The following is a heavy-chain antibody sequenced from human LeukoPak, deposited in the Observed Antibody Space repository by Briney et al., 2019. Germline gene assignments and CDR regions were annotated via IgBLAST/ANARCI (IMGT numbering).Heavy chain of an antibody. J-gene: IGHJ4*02. CDR2: TNPNSGHT. D-gene: IGHD6-19*01. Sequence: ASLKVSCKASGYTFTTYDINWVRHATGQGLEWMGWTNPNSGHTGYAQKFQGRLTITRDTSISTAYMELSSLRSEDTAVYYCARVAVSIDYWGQGTLVTVSS. CDR3: ARVAVSIDY. CDR1: GYTFTTYD. V-gene: IGHV1-8*03.